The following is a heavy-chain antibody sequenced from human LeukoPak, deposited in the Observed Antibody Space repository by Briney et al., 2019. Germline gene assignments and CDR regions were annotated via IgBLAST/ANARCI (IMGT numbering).Heavy chain of an antibody. CDR2: INHSGST. D-gene: IGHD3-10*01. J-gene: IGHJ4*02. CDR3: ARVVRMVRGVTYFDY. CDR1: GGSFSGYY. Sequence: SETLSLTCAVYGGSFSGYYWSWIRQPPGKGLEWIREINHSGSTNYNPSLKSRVTISVDTSKNQFSLKLSSVTAADTAVYYCARVVRMVRGVTYFDYWGQGTLVTVSS. V-gene: IGHV4-34*01.